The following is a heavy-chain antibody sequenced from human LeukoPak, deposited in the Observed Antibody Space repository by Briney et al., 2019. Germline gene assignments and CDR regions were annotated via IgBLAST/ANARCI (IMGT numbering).Heavy chain of an antibody. CDR2: ISSNGGST. D-gene: IGHD1-26*01. V-gene: IGHV3-64*01. J-gene: IGHJ6*03. Sequence: PGGSLRLSCAASGFTFSSYAMHWVRQAPGKGLEYVSAISSNGGSTYYANSVKGRFTISRDNSKNTLYLQMGSLRAEDMAVYYCARDVRSGSYYHYYYYYMDVWGKGTTVTISS. CDR1: GFTFSSYA. CDR3: ARDVRSGSYYHYYYYYMDV.